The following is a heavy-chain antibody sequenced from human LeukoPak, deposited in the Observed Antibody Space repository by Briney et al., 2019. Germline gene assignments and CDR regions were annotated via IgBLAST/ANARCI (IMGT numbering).Heavy chain of an antibody. CDR2: ISGSGGST. CDR1: GFTFSSYA. V-gene: IGHV3-23*01. Sequence: GGSLRLSCAASGFTFSSYAMSWVRQAPGKGLEWVSAISGSGGSTYYADSVKGRSTISRDNSKNTLYLQMNSLRAEDTAVYYCAKDLLSSSWYHFDYWGQGTLVTVSS. D-gene: IGHD6-13*01. CDR3: AKDLLSSSWYHFDY. J-gene: IGHJ4*02.